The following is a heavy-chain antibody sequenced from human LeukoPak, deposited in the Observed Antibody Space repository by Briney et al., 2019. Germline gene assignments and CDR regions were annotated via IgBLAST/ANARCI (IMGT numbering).Heavy chain of an antibody. J-gene: IGHJ4*02. CDR1: GGSFTVYY. CDR2: TKHSGST. V-gene: IGHV4-34*01. CDR3: ARRPAYRVKLVHFDY. D-gene: IGHD1-26*01. Sequence: SETLSFTCAVYGGSFTVYYWSWIRQRPGKGLEWMGETKHSGSTNYTASLNSRVTISVDTTKNQYSLKLSSLPAADTAVYYCARRPAYRVKLVHFDYWGQGTLVTVSS.